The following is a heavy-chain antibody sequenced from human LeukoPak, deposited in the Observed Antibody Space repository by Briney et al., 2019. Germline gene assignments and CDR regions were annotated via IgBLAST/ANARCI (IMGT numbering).Heavy chain of an antibody. Sequence: PGGSLRLSCAASGFTFGSYAMSWVRQAPGKGLEWVSAISGNGGYTYYADSVKGRFTISRDNSKNTLYLQMNSLRAEDTAVYYCAKDPYSSAWFSRDWFDPWGQGTLVTVSS. V-gene: IGHV3-23*01. D-gene: IGHD6-13*01. CDR3: AKDPYSSAWFSRDWFDP. CDR2: ISGNGGYT. J-gene: IGHJ5*02. CDR1: GFTFGSYA.